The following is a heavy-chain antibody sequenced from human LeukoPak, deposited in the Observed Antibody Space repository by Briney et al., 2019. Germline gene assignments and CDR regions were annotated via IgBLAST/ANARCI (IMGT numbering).Heavy chain of an antibody. CDR3: ARGVVAAPQTFDY. CDR1: GGSISSSGYY. J-gene: IGHJ4*02. D-gene: IGHD2-15*01. Sequence: SETLSLTCTVSGGSISSSGYYWGWIRQPPGKGLEWISSIYYSGSTYYNPSLKSRVTISVDTSKNQFSLKLSSVTAADTAVYYCARGVVAAPQTFDYWGQGTLVTVSS. CDR2: IYYSGST. V-gene: IGHV4-39*07.